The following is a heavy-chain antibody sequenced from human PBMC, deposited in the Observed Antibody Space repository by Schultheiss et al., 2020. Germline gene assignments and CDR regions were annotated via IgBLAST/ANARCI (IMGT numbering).Heavy chain of an antibody. CDR2: IYPGDSDT. CDR1: GYSFTSYW. CDR3: ARHATRISAADY. D-gene: IGHD6-13*01. V-gene: IGHV5-51*01. Sequence: GGSLRLSCKGSGYSFTSYWIGWVRQMPGKGLEWMGIIYPGDSDTRYSPSFQGQVTISADKSITTAYLQWTSLKPSDTAMYYCARHATRISAADYWGQGTLVTVSS. J-gene: IGHJ4*02.